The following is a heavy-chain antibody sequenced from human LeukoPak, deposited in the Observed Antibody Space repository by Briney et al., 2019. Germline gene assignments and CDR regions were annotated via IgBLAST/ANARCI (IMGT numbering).Heavy chain of an antibody. CDR2: INPNSGGT. V-gene: IGHV1-2*02. CDR1: GYTFTGYY. J-gene: IGHJ4*02. CDR3: ARAYGSGSFPPDY. Sequence: ASVKVSCKASGYTFTGYYMHWVRQAPGQGLEWMGWINPNSGGTSYAQKFQGRVTMTRDTSISTAYMELSRLRSDDTAVYYCARAYGSGSFPPDYWGQGTLVTVSS. D-gene: IGHD3-10*01.